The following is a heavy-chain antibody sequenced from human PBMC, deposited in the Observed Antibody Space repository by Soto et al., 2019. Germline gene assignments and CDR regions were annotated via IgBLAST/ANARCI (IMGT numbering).Heavy chain of an antibody. V-gene: IGHV4-59*01. CDR2: IYYSGST. J-gene: IGHJ6*02. Sequence: SETLSLTCTVSGGSISSYYWSWIRQPPGKGLEWIGYIYYSGSTNYNPSLKSRVTISVDTSKNQFSLKLSSVTAADTAVYYCARGTYCSSTSCSDYYYYYGMDVWGQGTTVTVSS. D-gene: IGHD2-2*01. CDR1: GGSISSYY. CDR3: ARGTYCSSTSCSDYYYYYGMDV.